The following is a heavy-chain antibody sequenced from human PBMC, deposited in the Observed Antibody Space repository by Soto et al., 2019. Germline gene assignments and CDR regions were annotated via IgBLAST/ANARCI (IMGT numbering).Heavy chain of an antibody. D-gene: IGHD6-19*01. CDR3: ARDRQWLVRYYYGMDV. Sequence: GGSLRLSCAASGFTFSSYSMNWVRQAPGKGLEWVSYISSSSSTIYYADSVKGRFTISRDNAKNSLYLQMNSLRDEDTAVYYCARDRQWLVRYYYGMDVWGRGTTVTVSS. J-gene: IGHJ6*02. V-gene: IGHV3-48*02. CDR2: ISSSSSTI. CDR1: GFTFSSYS.